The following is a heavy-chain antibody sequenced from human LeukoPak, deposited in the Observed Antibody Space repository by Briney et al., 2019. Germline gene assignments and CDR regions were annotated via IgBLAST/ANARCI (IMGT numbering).Heavy chain of an antibody. CDR2: ITLSSSSI. Sequence: GGSLRLSCAASGFNFNNYNMNWVRQAPGKGLEWVSDITLSSSSIYYADSVKGRFTISRDNAKNSLYLQMNSLRAEDTAVYYCAREPTYSSSWYTSCDYWGQGTLVTVSS. CDR3: AREPTYSSSWYTSCDY. D-gene: IGHD6-13*01. V-gene: IGHV3-48*01. J-gene: IGHJ4*02. CDR1: GFNFNNYN.